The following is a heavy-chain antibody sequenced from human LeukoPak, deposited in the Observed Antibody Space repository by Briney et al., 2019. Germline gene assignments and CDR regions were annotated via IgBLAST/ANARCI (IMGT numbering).Heavy chain of an antibody. D-gene: IGHD4-23*01. CDR1: GGSFSGYY. J-gene: IGHJ4*02. Sequence: SETLSLTCAVYGGSFSGYYWSWIRQPAGKGLEWIGRIYTSGSTNYNPSLKSRVTISVDKSKNQFSLKLSSVTAADTAVYYCARWGLRWYYDYWGQGTLVTVSS. CDR3: ARWGLRWYYDY. V-gene: IGHV4-59*10. CDR2: IYTSGST.